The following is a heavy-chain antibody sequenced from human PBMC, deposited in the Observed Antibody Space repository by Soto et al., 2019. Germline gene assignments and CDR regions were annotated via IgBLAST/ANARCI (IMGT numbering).Heavy chain of an antibody. D-gene: IGHD1-26*01. CDR2: IFPSGTT. V-gene: IGHV4-30-2*01. J-gene: IGHJ4*02. Sequence: SETLSLTCGVSGGSLRGATYSWNWIRQPPGKGLEWIGYIFPSGTTYYNPSLKSRVTISIDVSKNQFSLSLRSLTAEDTAVYYCAKPLPFSAVGPTHYFFDYWGQGTLVTVS. CDR1: GGSLRGATYS. CDR3: AKPLPFSAVGPTHYFFDY.